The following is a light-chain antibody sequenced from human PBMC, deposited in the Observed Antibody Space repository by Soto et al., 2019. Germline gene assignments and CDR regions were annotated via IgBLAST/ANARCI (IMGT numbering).Light chain of an antibody. V-gene: IGKV1-5*01. CDR3: QQYNSCSPGT. Sequence: DFQMTQSPSTLSASQGDRVTLSWRASQSVTSNFAWYQQKPGRAPRLLIYVGSTFDSGGPSKCSGSGSGTEFTLTIISLQPHEFAADYCQQYNSCSPGTFGQGTKVDIK. CDR2: VGS. CDR1: QSVTSN. J-gene: IGKJ1*01.